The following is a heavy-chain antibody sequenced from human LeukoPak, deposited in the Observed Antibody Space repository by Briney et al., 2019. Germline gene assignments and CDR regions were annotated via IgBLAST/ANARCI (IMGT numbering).Heavy chain of an antibody. CDR1: GYTFTGYY. CDR3: ARMTIDIVVVPAAILYDY. CDR2: INPNSGGT. Sequence: ASVKVSCKASGYTFTGYYMHWVRQAPGQGLEWMGWINPNSGGTNYAQKFQGRVTMTTDTSISTAYMELSRLRSDDTAVYYCARMTIDIVVVPAAILYDYWGQGTLVTVSS. J-gene: IGHJ4*02. V-gene: IGHV1-2*02. D-gene: IGHD2-2*01.